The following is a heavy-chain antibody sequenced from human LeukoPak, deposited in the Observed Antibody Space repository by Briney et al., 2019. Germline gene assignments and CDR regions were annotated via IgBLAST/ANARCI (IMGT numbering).Heavy chain of an antibody. V-gene: IGHV3-23*01. CDR2: VSRSGGAT. J-gene: IGHJ5*02. CDR1: GFSFTSYA. D-gene: IGHD3-10*01. CDR3: VKDRYGSFDT. Sequence: GGSLRLSCAASGFSFTSYAMSWVRQAQGKGLEWVSAVSRSGGATYYADSVKGRFTISRDNSKSTVCLEMNSLRAGDTAVYFCVKDRYGSFDTWGQGTLVTVSS.